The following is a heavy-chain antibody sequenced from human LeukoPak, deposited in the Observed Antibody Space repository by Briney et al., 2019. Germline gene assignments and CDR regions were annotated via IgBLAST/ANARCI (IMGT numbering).Heavy chain of an antibody. Sequence: GGSLRLSCAACGLIFSTYVMLWLRQARGEGREWVAFLRCEETVHHYADSVQGRFTISRDNSKSTLFLQMNSLRTEDTAVYYCAKDVRYSGSYNIVGWFDPWGQGTLVTVSS. CDR2: LRCEETVH. D-gene: IGHD1-26*01. J-gene: IGHJ5*02. CDR1: GLIFSTYV. V-gene: IGHV3-30*02. CDR3: AKDVRYSGSYNIVGWFDP.